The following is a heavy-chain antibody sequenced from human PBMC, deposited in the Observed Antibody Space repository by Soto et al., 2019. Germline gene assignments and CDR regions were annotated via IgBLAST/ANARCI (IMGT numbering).Heavy chain of an antibody. Sequence: GGSLRLSCTASGFTFGDYAMSWFRQAPGKGLEWVSAISGSGGSTYYADSVKGRFTISRDNSKNTLYLQMNSLRAEDTAVYYCAKTNHYYDSSGYSVYFDYWGQGTLVTVSS. CDR3: AKTNHYYDSSGYSVYFDY. CDR1: GFTFGDYA. CDR2: ISGSGGST. D-gene: IGHD3-22*01. V-gene: IGHV3-23*01. J-gene: IGHJ4*02.